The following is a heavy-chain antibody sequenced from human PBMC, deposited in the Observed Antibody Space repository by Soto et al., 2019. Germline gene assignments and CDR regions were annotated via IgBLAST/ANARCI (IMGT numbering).Heavy chain of an antibody. CDR1: GFTFSSFA. V-gene: IGHV3-23*01. D-gene: IGHD1-26*01. CDR3: AKDQDFSGSYLD. Sequence: EVHLLESGGGLVQPGGSLRLSCAASGFTFSSFAMSWVRQAPGKGLEWVSAISASGNNAFYADSVKGRFTISRDNSNNTLYLQMNSLRAEETAVYYCAKDQDFSGSYLDWGLGTRVTVSS. J-gene: IGHJ4*02. CDR2: ISASGNNA.